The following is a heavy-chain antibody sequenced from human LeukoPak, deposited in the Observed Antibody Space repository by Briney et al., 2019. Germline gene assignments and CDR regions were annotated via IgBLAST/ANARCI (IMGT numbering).Heavy chain of an antibody. D-gene: IGHD3-10*01. CDR2: ISSGSSTI. V-gene: IGHV3-48*01. Sequence: GGSLRLSCAASGFTFSSYSMNWVRQAPGKGLEWVSYISSGSSTIHYADSVKGRFTISRDNPKSTLFLQMNSLRAEDTAVYYCAGIPLSATMVDYWGQGTLVTVSS. J-gene: IGHJ4*02. CDR1: GFTFSSYS. CDR3: AGIPLSATMVDY.